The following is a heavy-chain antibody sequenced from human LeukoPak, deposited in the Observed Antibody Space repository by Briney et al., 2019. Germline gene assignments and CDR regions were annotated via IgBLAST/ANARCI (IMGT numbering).Heavy chain of an antibody. V-gene: IGHV4-30-2*03. CDR1: GDTISSDDYY. CDR2: IYYSGST. J-gene: IGHJ3*02. Sequence: SQTLSLTCTVSGDTISSDDYYWSWIRQPAGKGLEWIGSIYYSGSTYYNPSLKSRVTISVDTTKNQFSLKLSSVTAADTAVYYCARQDILTGYAFDIWGQGTMVSVSS. D-gene: IGHD3-9*01. CDR3: ARQDILTGYAFDI.